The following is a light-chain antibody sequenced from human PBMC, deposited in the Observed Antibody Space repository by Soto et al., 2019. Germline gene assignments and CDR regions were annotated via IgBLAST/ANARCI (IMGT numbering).Light chain of an antibody. Sequence: LTQTASVSGAPGHSITISCPGTSSDVGGYNYVSWYQQHPGKAPKLMIYDVSNRPSGGSNRFSGSKSGNTASLTISGLQAEDEADYYCSSYTSSSFYVFGTGTKVTVL. J-gene: IGLJ1*01. CDR2: DVS. CDR1: SSDVGGYNY. V-gene: IGLV2-14*01. CDR3: SSYTSSSFYV.